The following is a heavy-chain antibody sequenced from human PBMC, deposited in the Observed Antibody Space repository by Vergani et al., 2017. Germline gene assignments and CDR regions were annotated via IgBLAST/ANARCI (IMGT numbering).Heavy chain of an antibody. CDR2: MNPNSGNT. CDR1: GYTFTSYD. D-gene: IGHD3-3*01. V-gene: IGHV1-8*01. J-gene: IGHJ1*01. Sequence: QVQLVQSGAEVKKPGASVKVSCKASGYTFTSYDINWVRQATGQGLEWMGWMNPNSGNTGYAQKFQGRVTMTRNTSISTAYMELRSLRSDDTAVYYCARDKVTYYDFWSGYYTYFQHWGQGTLVTVSS. CDR3: ARDKVTYYDFWSGYYTYFQH.